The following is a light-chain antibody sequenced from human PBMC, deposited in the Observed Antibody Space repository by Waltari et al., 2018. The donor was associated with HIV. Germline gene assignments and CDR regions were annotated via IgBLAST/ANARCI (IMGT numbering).Light chain of an antibody. CDR2: AVS. CDR1: EVVAGK. J-gene: IGKJ5*01. V-gene: IGKV3-11*01. CDR3: QHLVNWPRVT. Sequence: EIVLTQSPGTLSLSPGEEATLPCRASEVVAGKLGWYSQRPGQTPKLLRYAVSQRASGVPARFRGGMSGTDFNLTIASLEPEDFTTYFCQHLVNWPRVTFGRGTRLDIK.